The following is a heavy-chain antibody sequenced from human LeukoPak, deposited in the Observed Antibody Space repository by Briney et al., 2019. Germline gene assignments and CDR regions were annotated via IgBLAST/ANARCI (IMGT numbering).Heavy chain of an antibody. CDR1: GYTFTSYY. J-gene: IGHJ5*02. D-gene: IGHD1-1*01. Sequence: SVKVSCKASGYTFTSYYMHWVRQAPGQGLEWMGGIIPIFGRADYAQKFQDIVTITTDEFTSTVYMELSSLRSEDTAVYYCARGETILNWFDPWGQGTLVTVSS. CDR2: IIPIFGRA. CDR3: ARGETILNWFDP. V-gene: IGHV1-69*05.